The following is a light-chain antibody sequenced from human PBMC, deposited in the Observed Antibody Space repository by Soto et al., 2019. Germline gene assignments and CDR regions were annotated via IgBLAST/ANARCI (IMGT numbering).Light chain of an antibody. CDR1: QSISSW. J-gene: IGKJ2*01. CDR3: QQYNSYSRYT. CDR2: KAS. Sequence: DIQMTQSPSTLSASVGDRVTITCRASQSISSWLAWYQQKPGKAPKLLIYKASSLESGVPSRFSGSGYGTELTLRISSLQPDDFASYYCQQYNSYSRYTFGQGTKLEIK. V-gene: IGKV1-5*03.